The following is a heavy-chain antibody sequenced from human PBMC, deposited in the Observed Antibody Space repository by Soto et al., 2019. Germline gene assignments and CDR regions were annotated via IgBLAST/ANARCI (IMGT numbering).Heavy chain of an antibody. CDR2: VYHTGRT. D-gene: IGHD3-3*01. Sequence: QVHIQESGPGLVRPSETLSLTCTVSGGSFKSGRYHWSWIRQPPGKGLEWIGYVYHTGRTDYNPSLLSRVSISMDTSKNQFSLDLDSVSPAETAVYFCASDFDYFDSWAQGTLVTVS. J-gene: IGHJ4*02. CDR3: ASDFDYFDS. V-gene: IGHV4-61*01. CDR1: GGSFKSGRYH.